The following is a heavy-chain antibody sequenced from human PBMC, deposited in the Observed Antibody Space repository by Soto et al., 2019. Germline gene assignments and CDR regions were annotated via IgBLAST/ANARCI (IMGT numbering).Heavy chain of an antibody. V-gene: IGHV3-30-3*01. J-gene: IGHJ6*01. Sequence: QVQLVESGGGVVQPGRSLRLSCAASGFTFSSYAMHWVRQAPGKGLEWVAVISYDGSNKYYADSVKGRFTISRDNSKNTLYLQMNSLRAEDTAVYYCARGGYYYDSSGYSYYYYGMDVW. CDR3: ARGGYYYDSSGYSYYYYGMDV. D-gene: IGHD3-22*01. CDR1: GFTFSSYA. CDR2: ISYDGSNK.